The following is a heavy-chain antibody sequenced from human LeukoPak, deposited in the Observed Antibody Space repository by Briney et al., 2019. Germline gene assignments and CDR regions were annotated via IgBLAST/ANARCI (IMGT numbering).Heavy chain of an antibody. Sequence: PGGSLRLSCAASGFAVSSNYMSWVRQAPGKGLEWVSVIYSGGSTSYADSVKGRFTISRDNSKNTLYLQMNRLRAEDTDVYYCARGTGIAPASDYWGQGTLVTVSS. CDR1: GFAVSSNY. CDR2: IYSGGST. V-gene: IGHV3-53*01. J-gene: IGHJ4*02. CDR3: ARGTGIAPASDY. D-gene: IGHD6-13*01.